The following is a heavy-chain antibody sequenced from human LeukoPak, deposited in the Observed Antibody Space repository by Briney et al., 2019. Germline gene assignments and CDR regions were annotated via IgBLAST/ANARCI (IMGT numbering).Heavy chain of an antibody. J-gene: IGHJ6*03. Sequence: GGSLRLSCAASGFTFSSYAMHWVRQAPGKGLEWVAVISYDGSNKYYADSVKGRFAIARDNSRSTLYLQMSSHKAEDTAVYYCARVGSTVTPRVDYYYYYYMDVWGKGTTVTVSS. D-gene: IGHD4-17*01. CDR1: GFTFSSYA. CDR2: ISYDGSNK. CDR3: ARVGSTVTPRVDYYYYYYMDV. V-gene: IGHV3-30*09.